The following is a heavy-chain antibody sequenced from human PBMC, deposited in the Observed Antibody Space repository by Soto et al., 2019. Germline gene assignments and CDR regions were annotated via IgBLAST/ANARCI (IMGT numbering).Heavy chain of an antibody. CDR3: ARGGDNIVVVLHVSGYYGMDV. Sequence: ASVKVSCKASGYSFTSYAIYWVRQAPGQRLEWMGWINAGNGNTKYSQKLQGRVTFTGDTSASTAHMELSSLRSADTAVYFCARGGDNIVVVLHVSGYYGMDVWGQGTTVTVSS. CDR2: INAGNGNT. J-gene: IGHJ6*02. CDR1: GYSFTSYA. D-gene: IGHD2-2*01. V-gene: IGHV1-3*01.